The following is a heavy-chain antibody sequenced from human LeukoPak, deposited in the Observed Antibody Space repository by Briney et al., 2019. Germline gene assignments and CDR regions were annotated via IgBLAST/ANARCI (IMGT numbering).Heavy chain of an antibody. V-gene: IGHV3-21*01. Sequence: PGGSLRLSCAASGFTFSSYSMNWVRQAPGKGLEWVSSISSSSSYIHYADSVKGRFTISRDNAKNSLYLQMNSLRAEDTAVYYCATEARLYYYDSSGYSPWGQGTLVTVSS. CDR1: GFTFSSYS. CDR2: ISSSSSYI. J-gene: IGHJ5*02. D-gene: IGHD3-22*01. CDR3: ATEARLYYYDSSGYSP.